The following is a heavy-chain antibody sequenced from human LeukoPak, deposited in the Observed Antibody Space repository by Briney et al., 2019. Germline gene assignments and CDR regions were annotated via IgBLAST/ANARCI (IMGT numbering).Heavy chain of an antibody. CDR3: AKDVDFWSGFDY. J-gene: IGHJ4*02. CDR2: ISWNRGSI. CDR1: GFTFDDYA. V-gene: IGHV3-9*03. D-gene: IGHD3-3*01. Sequence: GGSLRLSCAASGFTFDDYAMHWIRQAPGKGLELVSGISWNRGSIGYADSVKGRFTISRDNAKNSLYLQMNSLRAEDMALYYCAKDVDFWSGFDYWGQRTLVTVSS.